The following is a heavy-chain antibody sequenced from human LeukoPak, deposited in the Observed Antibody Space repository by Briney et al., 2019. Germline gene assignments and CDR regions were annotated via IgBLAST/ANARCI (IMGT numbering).Heavy chain of an antibody. V-gene: IGHV3-23*01. CDR2: ISGSGDST. CDR3: AKAGAVVVVAAKYFDY. J-gene: IGHJ4*02. Sequence: GASVKVSCKASGGTFSSYAMSWVRQAPGKGLEWVSAISGSGDSTYYADSVKGRFTISRDNSKNTLYLQMNSLRAEDTAVYYCAKAGAVVVVAAKYFDYWGQGTLVTVSS. CDR1: GGTFSSYA. D-gene: IGHD2-15*01.